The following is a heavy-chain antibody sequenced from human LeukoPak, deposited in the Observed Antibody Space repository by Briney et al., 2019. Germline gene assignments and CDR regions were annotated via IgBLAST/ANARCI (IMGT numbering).Heavy chain of an antibody. J-gene: IGHJ4*02. D-gene: IGHD5-24*01. CDR2: IGGGSGST. V-gene: IGHV3-23*01. CDR1: GFTFSSYA. Sequence: PGGSLRLSCAVSGFTFSSYAMTWVRQAPGQGLDWVSGIGGGSGSTYYSDSVKGRFTVSRDTSKNTLYLQMNSLRVEDTAVYYCARDGVATNDWQPDHWGQGTLVTVSS. CDR3: ARDGVATNDWQPDH.